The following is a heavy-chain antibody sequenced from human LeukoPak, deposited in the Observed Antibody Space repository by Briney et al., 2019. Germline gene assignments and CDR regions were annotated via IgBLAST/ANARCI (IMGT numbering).Heavy chain of an antibody. J-gene: IGHJ6*03. D-gene: IGHD3-16*01. V-gene: IGHV1-69*05. CDR2: IIPIFGTA. Sequence: GASVKVSCKASGGTFSSYAISWVRQAPGQGLEWMGGIIPIFGTANYAQKFQGRVTITTDESTSTAYMELSSLRSEDTAVYYCARSRGGQPYYYYYYMDVWGKGTTDTVSS. CDR3: ARSRGGQPYYYYYYMDV. CDR1: GGTFSSYA.